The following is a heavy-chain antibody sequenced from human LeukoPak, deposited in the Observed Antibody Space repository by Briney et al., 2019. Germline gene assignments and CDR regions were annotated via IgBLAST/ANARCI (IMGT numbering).Heavy chain of an antibody. J-gene: IGHJ5*02. V-gene: IGHV4-4*07. CDR2: IHTSRTT. Sequence: PSETLSLTCTVSGGSMRSFYWSFIRQPAGKGPEWIGRIHTSRTTWYSASLKSRVTMSVDTSKNQFSLRLTSVTAADTAVYYCARGDLYDGGGRNWFDPWGQGTLVTVSS. CDR3: ARGDLYDGGGRNWFDP. CDR1: GGSMRSFY. D-gene: IGHD3-16*01.